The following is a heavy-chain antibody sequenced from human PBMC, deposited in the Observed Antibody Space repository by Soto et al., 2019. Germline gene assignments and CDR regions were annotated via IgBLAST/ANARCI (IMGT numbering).Heavy chain of an antibody. CDR2: IYYSGST. V-gene: IGHV4-31*03. J-gene: IGHJ5*02. CDR1: GGSISSGGYD. CDR3: ARGFGCSGGSCYYRT. Sequence: SETLSLTCTVSGGSISSGGYDWSWIRQHPGKGLEWIGYIYYSGSTYYNPSLKSRVTISVDTSKNQFSLKLSSVTAADTAVYYCARGFGCSGGSCYYRTWGQGTLVTVSS. D-gene: IGHD2-15*01.